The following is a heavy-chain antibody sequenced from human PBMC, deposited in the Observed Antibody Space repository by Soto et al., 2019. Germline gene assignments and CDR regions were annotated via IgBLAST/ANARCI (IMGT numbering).Heavy chain of an antibody. CDR1: GFTFSSYS. CDR3: ARFTHSSTGYTRSSYFDS. V-gene: IGHV3-21*01. CDR2: ISSNSAYI. D-gene: IGHD6-6*01. J-gene: IGHJ4*02. Sequence: EVQLVESGGGLVKPGGSLGLSCAASGFTFSSYSMNWVRQAPGKGLEWVSSISSNSAYIYYAVSVKGRFTISRDNAKNSLYLQINSLRAEDTAVYFCARFTHSSTGYTRSSYFDSWGQGTLVTVSS.